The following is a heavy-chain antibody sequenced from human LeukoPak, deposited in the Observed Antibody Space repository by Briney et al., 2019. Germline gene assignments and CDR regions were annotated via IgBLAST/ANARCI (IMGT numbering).Heavy chain of an antibody. Sequence: AGGSLRLSCAASGFTFSSYAMHWVRQAPGKGLEWVAFISDDGSRQHYADSVKGRFTISRDNSKNTLNLQMNSLRAEDTAVYYCVKDRTGTYTLDYWGQGTLVTVSS. V-gene: IGHV3-30-3*01. CDR2: ISDDGSRQ. CDR3: VKDRTGTYTLDY. D-gene: IGHD3-10*01. J-gene: IGHJ4*02. CDR1: GFTFSSYA.